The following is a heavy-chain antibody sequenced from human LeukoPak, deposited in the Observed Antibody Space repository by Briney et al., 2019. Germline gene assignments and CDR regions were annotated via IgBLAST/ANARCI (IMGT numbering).Heavy chain of an antibody. CDR1: GYTFTGYY. Sequence: ASVKLSCKASGYTFTGYYMHWVRQAPGQRLEWMGWINPNSGGTNYAQKFQGRVTMTRDTSISTAYMELSRLRSDDTAVYYCAREPGIAAAGTDYWGQGTLVTVSS. J-gene: IGHJ4*02. D-gene: IGHD6-13*01. V-gene: IGHV1-2*02. CDR3: AREPGIAAAGTDY. CDR2: INPNSGGT.